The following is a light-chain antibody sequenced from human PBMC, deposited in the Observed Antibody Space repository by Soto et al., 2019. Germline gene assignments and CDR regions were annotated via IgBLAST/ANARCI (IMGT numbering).Light chain of an antibody. J-gene: IGKJ5*01. CDR3: QHYNSFPIT. CDR1: QDIRYY. CDR2: DAS. V-gene: IGKV1-33*01. Sequence: DIQMTQSPSSLSASLGDRVTITCQASQDIRYYLNWYQQKTGQXPKXXIYDASQLETGVPSRFSGSGSGTDFTFTINSLQPEDIGTYDCQHYNSFPITFGQGTRLEIK.